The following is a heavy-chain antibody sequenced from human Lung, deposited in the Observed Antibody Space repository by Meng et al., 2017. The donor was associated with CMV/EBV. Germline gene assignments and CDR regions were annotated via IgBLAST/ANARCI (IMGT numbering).Heavy chain of an antibody. V-gene: IGHV3-11*01. CDR2: ISSSGNTI. CDR1: GSALSDYY. J-gene: IGHJ4*02. Sequence: CAASGSALSDYYVSWIRQAPGKGLEWLSYISSSGNTIHYADSVKGRFIISRDTPKNSVYLQMNSLRAEDTAVYYCVREDYGDYFFDTWGQGTLVTVSS. D-gene: IGHD4-17*01. CDR3: VREDYGDYFFDT.